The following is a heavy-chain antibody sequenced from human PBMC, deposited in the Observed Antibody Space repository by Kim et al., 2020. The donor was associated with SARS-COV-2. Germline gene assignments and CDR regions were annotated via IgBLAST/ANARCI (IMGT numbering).Heavy chain of an antibody. V-gene: IGHV4-61*01. J-gene: IGHJ4*02. CDR3: ARAGNWNHPEDY. CDR2: IYYSGST. D-gene: IGHD1-1*01. CDR1: GGSVSSGSYY. Sequence: SETLSLTCTVSGGSVSSGSYYWSWIRQPPGKGLEWIGYIYYSGSTNYNPSLKSRVTISVDTSKNQFSLKLSSVTAADTAVYYCARAGNWNHPEDYWGQGTLVTVSS.